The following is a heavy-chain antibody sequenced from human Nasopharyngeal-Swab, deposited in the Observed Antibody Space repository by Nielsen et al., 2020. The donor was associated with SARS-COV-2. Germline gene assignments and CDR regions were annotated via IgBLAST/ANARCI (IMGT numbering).Heavy chain of an antibody. D-gene: IGHD3-10*01. CDR2: MYHDGRT. J-gene: IGHJ4*02. CDR3: AREFYYRFDY. Sequence: VRQAPGKGLEWVSVMYHDGRTYYTDSVKGRSTISRDNSKNTVYLQMNSLRAEDTAVYYCAREFYYRFDYWGQGTLVTVSS. V-gene: IGHV3-66*01.